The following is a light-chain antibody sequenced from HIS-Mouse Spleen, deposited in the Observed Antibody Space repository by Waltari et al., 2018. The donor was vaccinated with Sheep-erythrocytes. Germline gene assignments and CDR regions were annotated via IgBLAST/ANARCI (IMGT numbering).Light chain of an antibody. CDR3: LQDYNYPYT. CDR2: AAS. J-gene: IGKJ2*01. CDR1: QGIRND. Sequence: AIQMTQSPSSPFASVGNIVTITCRASQGIRNDLGWYQQKPGKAPKLLIYAASSLQSGVPSRFSGSGSGTDFTLTISSLQPEDFATYYCLQDYNYPYTFGQGTKLEIK. V-gene: IGKV1-6*01.